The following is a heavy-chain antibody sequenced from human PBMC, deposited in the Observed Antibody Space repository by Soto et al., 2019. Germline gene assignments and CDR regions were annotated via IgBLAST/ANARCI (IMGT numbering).Heavy chain of an antibody. Sequence: QVQLVQSGAEVKKPGSSVKVSCKASGNTFSSYTISWVRQAPGQGLEWMGRIIPILSMANYAQRFQGRVTITADKFTTTAYMELSSLRSEDTAIYYCVREKWLQGDVDDWGQGTLVTVSS. V-gene: IGHV1-69*08. CDR2: IIPILSMA. CDR3: VREKWLQGDVDD. J-gene: IGHJ4*02. D-gene: IGHD5-12*01. CDR1: GNTFSSYT.